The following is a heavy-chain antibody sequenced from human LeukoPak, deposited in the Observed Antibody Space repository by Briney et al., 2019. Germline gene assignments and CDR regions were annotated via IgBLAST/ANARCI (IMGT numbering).Heavy chain of an antibody. CDR2: ILNDGSQE. J-gene: IGHJ4*02. CDR3: ARGSGSYDY. CDR1: GFTFSSYG. D-gene: IGHD3-10*01. Sequence: PGRSLRLSCAASGFTFSSYGMHWVRQAPGKGLEWVAVILNDGSQEKYADSVKGRFTISRDNSKNTLFLQMNSLRAEDTAVYYCARGSGSYDYWGQGTLVTVSS. V-gene: IGHV3-33*01.